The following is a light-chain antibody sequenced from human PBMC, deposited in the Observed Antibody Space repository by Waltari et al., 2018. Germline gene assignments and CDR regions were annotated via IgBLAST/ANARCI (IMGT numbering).Light chain of an antibody. CDR3: QQYHSFPYS. J-gene: IGKJ2*01. CDR1: QSISNW. V-gene: IGKV1-5*03. Sequence: DVQMTQSPSSLSASVGDRVTVTCRPSQSISNWLAWYQQKPGKAPQLLIYSKSTVDTGVPSRFSGSGSGTEFSLTISSLQPDDFATYYCQQYHSFPYSFGQGTRLEI. CDR2: SKS.